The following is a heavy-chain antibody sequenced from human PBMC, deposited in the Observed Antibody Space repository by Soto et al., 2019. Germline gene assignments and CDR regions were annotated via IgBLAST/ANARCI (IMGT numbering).Heavy chain of an antibody. CDR3: ARDCGGDCYNYYYGMDV. D-gene: IGHD2-21*02. Sequence: GGSLRLFCAASGFTFSSYWMHWVRQAPGKGLVWVSRINSDGSSTSYADSVKGRFTISRDNAKNTLYLQMNSLRAEDTAVYYCARDCGGDCYNYYYGMDVWGQGTTVTVSS. V-gene: IGHV3-74*01. CDR1: GFTFSSYW. J-gene: IGHJ6*02. CDR2: INSDGSST.